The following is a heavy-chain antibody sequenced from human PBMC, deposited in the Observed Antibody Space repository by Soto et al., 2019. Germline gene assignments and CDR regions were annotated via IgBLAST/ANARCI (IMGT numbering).Heavy chain of an antibody. Sequence: GGSLRLSCAASGFTFSSYGMHWVRQAPGKGLEWVAVISYDGSNKYYADSVKGRFTISRDNSKNTLYLQMNSLRAEDTAVYYCAKAYYYDSSGHQDYWGQGTLVTVSS. CDR1: GFTFSSYG. CDR3: AKAYYYDSSGHQDY. CDR2: ISYDGSNK. J-gene: IGHJ4*02. D-gene: IGHD3-22*01. V-gene: IGHV3-30*18.